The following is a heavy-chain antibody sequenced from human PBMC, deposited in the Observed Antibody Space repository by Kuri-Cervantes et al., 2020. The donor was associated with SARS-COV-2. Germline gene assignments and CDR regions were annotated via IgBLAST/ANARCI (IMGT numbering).Heavy chain of an antibody. J-gene: IGHJ1*01. V-gene: IGHV1-3*01. CDR3: ARSAAFYYDSSGYYYASANFQH. D-gene: IGHD3-22*01. Sequence: ASVKVSCKASGYSFTMYPMHWVRQAPGQSLEWMGWINPGNGNTKYSQKFQGRVTITRDTSASTAYVELSSLRSEDTAVYYCARSAAFYYDSSGYYYASANFQHWGQGTLVTVSS. CDR1: GYSFTMYP. CDR2: INPGNGNT.